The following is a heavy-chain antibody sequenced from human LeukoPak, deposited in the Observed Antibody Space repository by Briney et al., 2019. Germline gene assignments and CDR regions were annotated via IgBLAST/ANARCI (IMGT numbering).Heavy chain of an antibody. CDR1: GGSISSYY. D-gene: IGHD3-22*01. CDR3: AREQTYYDSSGYYYAYFDY. J-gene: IGHJ4*02. V-gene: IGHV4-4*07. CDR2: TYTSGST. Sequence: SETLSLTCTVSGGSISSYYWSWIRQPAGKGLEWIGRTYTSGSTNYNPSLKSRVTMSVDTSKNQFSLKLSSVTAADTAVYYCAREQTYYDSSGYYYAYFDYWGQGTLVTVSS.